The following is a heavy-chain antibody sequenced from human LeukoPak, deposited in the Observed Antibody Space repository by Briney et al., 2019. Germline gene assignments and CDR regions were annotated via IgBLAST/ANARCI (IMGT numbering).Heavy chain of an antibody. D-gene: IGHD5-18*01. CDR3: ARSGYSYGADAVDI. CDR1: GFTFSSYS. J-gene: IGHJ3*02. CDR2: ISSSSSYI. V-gene: IGHV3-21*01. Sequence: GGSLRLSCAASGFTFSSYSMNWVRQAPGKGLEWVSSISSSSSYIYYADSVKGRFTISRDNAKNSLYLQMNSLRAEDTAVYYCARSGYSYGADAVDIWGQGTMVTVSS.